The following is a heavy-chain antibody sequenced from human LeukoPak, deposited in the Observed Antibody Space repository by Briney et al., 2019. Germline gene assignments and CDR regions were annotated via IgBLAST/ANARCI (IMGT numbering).Heavy chain of an antibody. CDR3: AKTAVTWFGESIDY. Sequence: GGSLRLPCAASGFTFSSYAMSWVRQAPGKGLEWVSAISGSGGSTYYADSVKGRFTISRDNSKNTLYLQMNSLRAEDTAIFYCAKTAVTWFGESIDYWGQGTLVTVSS. CDR1: GFTFSSYA. D-gene: IGHD3-10*01. CDR2: ISGSGGST. V-gene: IGHV3-23*01. J-gene: IGHJ4*02.